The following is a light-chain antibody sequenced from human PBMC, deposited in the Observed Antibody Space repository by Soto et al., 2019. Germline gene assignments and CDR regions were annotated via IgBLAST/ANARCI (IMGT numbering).Light chain of an antibody. CDR2: GNG. V-gene: IGLV1-40*01. CDR1: SSNIGAGPD. Sequence: QSVLTQPPSVSGDPGQRVTSSCTGSSSNIGAGPDVHWYQQLPGTAPKLLIYGNGNRPSGVPDRFSGSKSGTSASLAITGLHAEDDADYYCQSSDNSQSGSEAFGTGTKVTVL. CDR3: QSSDNSQSGSEA. J-gene: IGLJ1*01.